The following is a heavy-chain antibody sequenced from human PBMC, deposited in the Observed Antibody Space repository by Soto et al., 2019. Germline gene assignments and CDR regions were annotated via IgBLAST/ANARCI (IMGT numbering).Heavy chain of an antibody. J-gene: IGHJ5*01. CDR1: GESFSDSY. D-gene: IGHD1-1*01. Sequence: SETLSLTCAVFGESFSDSYWSWIRQSPEKGLEWIGEITNSGSTYYNPSLKSRVTISGDTSKNQFSLEVRSVTAADTAVYFCARGGTAIATRWFDSWGQGTLVTVSS. CDR2: ITNSGST. CDR3: ARGGTAIATRWFDS. V-gene: IGHV4-34*01.